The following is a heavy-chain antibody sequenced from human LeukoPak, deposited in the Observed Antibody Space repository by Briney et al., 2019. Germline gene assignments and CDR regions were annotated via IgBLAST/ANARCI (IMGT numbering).Heavy chain of an antibody. Sequence: GPSVTFSCKASGFTFTSSAMQWVRQARGQRLEWIGWIFVGSGNTNYAQKFQERVTITREMSTSTAYMELSSLRSEDTAVYYCAATTGYSSSWHPLGYYYYYMDVWGKGTTVTVSS. J-gene: IGHJ6*03. CDR1: GFTFTSSA. CDR2: IFVGSGNT. D-gene: IGHD6-13*01. V-gene: IGHV1-58*02. CDR3: AATTGYSSSWHPLGYYYYYMDV.